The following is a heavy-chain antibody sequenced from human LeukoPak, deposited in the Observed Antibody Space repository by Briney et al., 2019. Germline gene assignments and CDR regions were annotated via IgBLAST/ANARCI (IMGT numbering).Heavy chain of an antibody. CDR3: ANAYPAMVRGVDY. D-gene: IGHD5-18*01. V-gene: IGHV3-9*01. CDR1: GFTFDDYA. CDR2: ISWNSGSI. Sequence: GGSLRLSCAASGFTFDDYAMHWVRQVPGKGLEWVSGISWNSGSIGYADSVKGRFTISRDNARNSLYLQMNSLRAEDTALFYGANAYPAMVRGVDYWGQGTLVTVSS. J-gene: IGHJ4*02.